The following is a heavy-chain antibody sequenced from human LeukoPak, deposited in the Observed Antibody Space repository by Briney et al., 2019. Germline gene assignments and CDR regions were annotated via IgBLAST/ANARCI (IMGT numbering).Heavy chain of an antibody. CDR3: TTVAGGPDY. Sequence: WGSLRLSCAASGFTFSGSAIHWVRQASGKGLEWVGRIRSKANSYATAYAASVKGRFTISSDDSKNTAYLQINSLKPEDTAVYYCTTVAGGPDYWGQGTLVTVSS. CDR1: GFTFSGSA. D-gene: IGHD6-19*01. V-gene: IGHV3-73*01. J-gene: IGHJ4*02. CDR2: IRSKANSYAT.